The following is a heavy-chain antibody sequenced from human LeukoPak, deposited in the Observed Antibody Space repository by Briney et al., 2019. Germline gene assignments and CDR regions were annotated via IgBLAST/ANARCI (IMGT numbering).Heavy chain of an antibody. Sequence: GESLKISCRVSGYTFSTYWIGWVRQMPGKGLEWMGIIYPGDSDTRYSPSFQGQVTMSADKSIATAYLQWSSLKASDTAMYCCARSTGATGPVDYWGQGTLVTVSS. J-gene: IGHJ4*02. CDR2: IYPGDSDT. D-gene: IGHD2-8*02. V-gene: IGHV5-51*01. CDR3: ARSTGATGPVDY. CDR1: GYTFSTYW.